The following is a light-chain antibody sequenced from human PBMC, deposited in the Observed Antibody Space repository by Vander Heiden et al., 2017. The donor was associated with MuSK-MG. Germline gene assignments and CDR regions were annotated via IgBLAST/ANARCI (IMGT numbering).Light chain of an antibody. CDR1: QTISSY. CDR3: QQSYRTPYT. CDR2: AAS. Sequence: DLQMTQSPSSLSASVGDRVTITCRASQTISSYLHWYQQKPGKAPNLLISAASSLQSGVPSRLNGTGSGTDFTLTISSLKTEDFATYYCQQSYRTPYTFGQGTKLEIK. J-gene: IGKJ2*01. V-gene: IGKV1-39*01.